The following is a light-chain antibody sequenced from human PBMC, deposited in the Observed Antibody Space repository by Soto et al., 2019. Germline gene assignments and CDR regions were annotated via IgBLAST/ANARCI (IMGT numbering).Light chain of an antibody. Sequence: DIKMTQCPSTLSASVGDRVSITCRASQSVSSWFACYQQKPGRAPKLVIYNVSTLVSGVPSRFSGTGSGTDFTLTISSLQPEDSATYYCQQSHSMPWTFGQGTKV. CDR3: QQSHSMPWT. CDR2: NVS. CDR1: QSVSSW. J-gene: IGKJ1*01. V-gene: IGKV1-5*01.